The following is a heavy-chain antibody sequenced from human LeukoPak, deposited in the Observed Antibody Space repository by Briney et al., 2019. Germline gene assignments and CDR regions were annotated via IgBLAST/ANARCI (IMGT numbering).Heavy chain of an antibody. V-gene: IGHV3-53*01. D-gene: IGHD6-19*01. CDR3: ARVPIAVAGTYYYYGMDV. CDR1: GFTLSSNY. CDR2: IYRGGST. Sequence: GGSLRLSCAASGFTLSSNYMSWVRQAPGKGLEWVSVIYRGGSTYYADSVKGRFTISRDNSKNTLYLQMNSLRAEDTAVYYCARVPIAVAGTYYYYGMDVWGQGTTVTVSS. J-gene: IGHJ6*02.